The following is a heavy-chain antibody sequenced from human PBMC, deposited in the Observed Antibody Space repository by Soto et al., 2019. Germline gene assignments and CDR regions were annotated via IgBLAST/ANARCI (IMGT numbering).Heavy chain of an antibody. Sequence: ASVKVSCKASGYTFTSYAMHWVRQAPGQRLEWMGWINAGNGNTKYSQKFQGRVTITRDTSASTAYMELSSLRSEDTAVYYCARSIVVVTSLVYWGQGTLVTVPS. CDR3: ARSIVVVTSLVY. CDR2: INAGNGNT. J-gene: IGHJ4*02. CDR1: GYTFTSYA. V-gene: IGHV1-3*01. D-gene: IGHD2-21*02.